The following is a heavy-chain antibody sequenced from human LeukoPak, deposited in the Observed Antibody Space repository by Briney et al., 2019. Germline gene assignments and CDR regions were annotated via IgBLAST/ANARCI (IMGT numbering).Heavy chain of an antibody. J-gene: IGHJ5*02. V-gene: IGHV1-58*01. Sequence: GASVKVYCKASGFTFTSSAVQWVRQARGQRLEWIGWIVVGSGNTNYAQKFQERVTITRDMSTSTAYMELSSLRSEDTAVYYCAAADFSYDFWSGIHANWFDPWGLGTLVTVSS. D-gene: IGHD3-3*01. CDR3: AAADFSYDFWSGIHANWFDP. CDR2: IVVGSGNT. CDR1: GFTFTSSA.